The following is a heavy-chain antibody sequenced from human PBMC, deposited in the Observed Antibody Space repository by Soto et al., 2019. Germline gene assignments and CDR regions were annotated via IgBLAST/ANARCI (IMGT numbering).Heavy chain of an antibody. CDR1: GFTFSSYA. CDR2: ISGSGGST. V-gene: IGHV3-23*01. J-gene: IGHJ6*02. CDR3: AKDLGADYYYYGMDV. Sequence: EVQLLESGGGLVQPGGSLRLSCAASGFTFSSYAMSWVRQAPGKGLEWVSAISGSGGSTCYADSVKGRFTISRDNSKNTLYLQMNSLRAEDTAVYYCAKDLGADYYYYGMDVWGQGTTVTVSS.